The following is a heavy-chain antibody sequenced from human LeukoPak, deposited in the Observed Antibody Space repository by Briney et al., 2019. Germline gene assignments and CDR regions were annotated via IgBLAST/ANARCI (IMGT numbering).Heavy chain of an antibody. D-gene: IGHD5-12*01. CDR1: GYTFTSYD. V-gene: IGHV1-8*01. Sequence: ASVKVSCKASGYTFTSYDINWVRQATGQGLEWMGWMNPNSGNTGYAQKFQGRVTMTRNTSISTAYMEPSSLRSEDTAVYYCARGRYSNRGFDYWGQGTLVTVSS. CDR3: ARGRYSNRGFDY. J-gene: IGHJ4*02. CDR2: MNPNSGNT.